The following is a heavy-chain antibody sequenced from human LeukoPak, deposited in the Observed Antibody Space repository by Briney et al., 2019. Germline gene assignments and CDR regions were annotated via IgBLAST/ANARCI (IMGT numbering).Heavy chain of an antibody. J-gene: IGHJ6*02. CDR2: VNGVGST. CDR3: ARFRGDV. CDR1: GFTVSSSL. D-gene: IGHD3-10*01. V-gene: IGHV3-66*01. Sequence: PGGSLRLSCAASGFTVSSSLMSWVRQAPGKGLEWVSVVNGVGSTYYADSVKGGFIISRENSKNTLHLQMNSLRAEDTAVYYCARFRGDVWGQGTTVTVSS.